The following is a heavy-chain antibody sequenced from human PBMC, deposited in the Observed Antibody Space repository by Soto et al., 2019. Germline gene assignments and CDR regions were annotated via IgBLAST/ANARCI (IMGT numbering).Heavy chain of an antibody. D-gene: IGHD2-15*01. CDR3: VKETVAAAYVETSPFDF. Sequence: EVQLLESGGGLVQPGGSLRLSCAASGFTFSSYAMGWVRQAPGTGLEWDSVIDGSGGDTSFADSVKGRFTITRENSKNQLYLHMNSLRAEDTARYYCVKETVAAAYVETSPFDFWGQGTLVTVSS. V-gene: IGHV3-23*01. J-gene: IGHJ4*02. CDR1: GFTFSSYA. CDR2: IDGSGGDT.